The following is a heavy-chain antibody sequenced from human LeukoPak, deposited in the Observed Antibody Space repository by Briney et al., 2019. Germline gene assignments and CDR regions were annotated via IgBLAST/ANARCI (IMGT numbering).Heavy chain of an antibody. D-gene: IGHD5-12*01. CDR2: INYSGST. J-gene: IGHJ5*02. CDR3: ASHHHGGYPWFDP. V-gene: IGHV4-59*08. Sequence: SETLSLTCTVSGGSINSYYWSWIRQPPGKGLEWIGYINYSGSTKFNPSLKSRVTMSVDTSKNQFSLKLASVTAADTAVYFCASHHHGGYPWFDPWGQGTLVTVSS. CDR1: GGSINSYY.